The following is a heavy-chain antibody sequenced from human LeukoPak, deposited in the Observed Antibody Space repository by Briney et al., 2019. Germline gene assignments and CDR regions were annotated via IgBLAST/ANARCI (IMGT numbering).Heavy chain of an antibody. Sequence: GESLKISCEASGYTFTNYWIGWVRQMPGKGLEWMGIIYPGDSDTRYSPSFQGQVTISADKSISTAYLQWSSLKASDTAMYYCARLFTNWFDPWGQGTLVTVSS. CDR3: ARLFTNWFDP. CDR1: GYTFTNYW. D-gene: IGHD3-9*01. CDR2: IYPGDSDT. V-gene: IGHV5-51*01. J-gene: IGHJ5*02.